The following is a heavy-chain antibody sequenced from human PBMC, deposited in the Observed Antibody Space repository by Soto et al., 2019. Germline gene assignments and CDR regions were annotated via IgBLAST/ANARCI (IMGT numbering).Heavy chain of an antibody. Sequence: GGSLTLSCATRWFAFFSYDMYWVIEVSVKGLEWVSAIGTAGDTYYPGSVKGRFTISRENAKNSLYLQMNSLRAEDTSVYYCARDGTYYDFWSGYYSYGMDVWGQGT. V-gene: IGHV3-13*01. CDR3: ARDGTYYDFWSGYYSYGMDV. J-gene: IGHJ6*02. D-gene: IGHD3-3*01. CDR1: WFAFFSYD. CDR2: IGTAGDT.